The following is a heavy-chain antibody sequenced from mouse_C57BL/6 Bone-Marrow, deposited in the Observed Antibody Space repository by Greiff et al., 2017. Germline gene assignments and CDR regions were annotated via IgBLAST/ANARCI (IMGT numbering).Heavy chain of an antibody. CDR3: ARRSYDGYKGY. D-gene: IGHD2-3*01. CDR2: IDPSDSYT. CDR1: GYTFTSYW. V-gene: IGHV1-69*01. Sequence: QVQLQQPGAELVMPGASVKLSCKASGYTFTSYWMHWVKQRPGQGLEWIGEIDPSDSYTNYNQKFKGKSTLTVDKSSSTAYMELRSRTSEDSAVDFCARRSYDGYKGYWGQGTTLTVSS. J-gene: IGHJ2*01.